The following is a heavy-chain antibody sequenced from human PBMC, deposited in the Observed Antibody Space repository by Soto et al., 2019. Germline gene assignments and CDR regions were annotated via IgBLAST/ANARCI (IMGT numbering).Heavy chain of an antibody. CDR1: GVPFSTYY. D-gene: IGHD3-10*01. Sequence: SETLSLTCTASGVPFSTYYWSWIRQLPGKGLEWIGYIYYSGSTNYNPSLKSRVTISVNTSKYQFSLQLNSVTAADTAVYYCASSDYYGSASHWGQGTQVTVSS. CDR2: IYYSGST. J-gene: IGHJ4*02. V-gene: IGHV4-59*01. CDR3: ASSDYYGSASH.